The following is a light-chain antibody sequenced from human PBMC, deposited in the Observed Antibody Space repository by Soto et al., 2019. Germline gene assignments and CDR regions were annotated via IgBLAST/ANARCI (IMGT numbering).Light chain of an antibody. V-gene: IGLV2-14*03. J-gene: IGLJ1*01. CDR2: DVS. CDR3: SSYTGRSTYV. Sequence: QSALTQPASVSESLGQSITNSCTGTSNDVGGYNYVSWYQQHPGKAPKLMIYDVSNRPSGVSNRFSGSKSANTASLTISGLQTEDESDYYCSSYTGRSTYVFGTGTKLTVL. CDR1: SNDVGGYNY.